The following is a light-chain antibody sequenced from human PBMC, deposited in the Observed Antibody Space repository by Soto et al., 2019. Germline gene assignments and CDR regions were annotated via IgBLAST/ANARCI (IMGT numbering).Light chain of an antibody. J-gene: IGLJ1*01. Sequence: QSVLTQPASVSGSPGQSIPISCTGTSSDIGSYDLVSWYQQHPGTAPKLIIYEVTKRPSGVSTRFSGSKSGNTASLTISGRQAVDEADYYCCSFADFTYVFGTGTKLTVL. CDR2: EVT. CDR3: CSFADFTYV. V-gene: IGLV2-23*02. CDR1: SSDIGSYDL.